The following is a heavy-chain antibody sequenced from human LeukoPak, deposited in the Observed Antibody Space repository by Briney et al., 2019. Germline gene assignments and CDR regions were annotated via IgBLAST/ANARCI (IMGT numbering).Heavy chain of an antibody. CDR1: GFTFSSYS. CDR3: ARDPQGGYSGYDFDY. D-gene: IGHD5-12*01. Sequence: VGSLRLSCAASGFTFSSYSMNWVRQAPGKGLEWVSSISSSSSYIYYADSVKGRFTISRDNAKNSLYLQMNSLRAEDTAVYYCARDPQGGYSGYDFDYWGQGTLVTVSS. CDR2: ISSSSSYI. V-gene: IGHV3-21*01. J-gene: IGHJ4*02.